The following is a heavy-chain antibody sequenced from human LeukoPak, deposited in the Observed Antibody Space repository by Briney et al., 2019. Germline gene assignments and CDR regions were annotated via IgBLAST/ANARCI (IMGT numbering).Heavy chain of an antibody. V-gene: IGHV3-15*07. J-gene: IGHJ4*02. CDR3: TTLQYSYYYDSSGYPGG. CDR2: IKSKTDGGTT. Sequence: GGSLRLSCAASGFTFSNAWMNWVRQAPGKGLEWVGRIKSKTDGGTTDYAAHVKGRFTISRDDSKNTLYLQMNSLKTEDTAVYYCTTLQYSYYYDSSGYPGGWGQGTLVTVSS. CDR1: GFTFSNAW. D-gene: IGHD3-22*01.